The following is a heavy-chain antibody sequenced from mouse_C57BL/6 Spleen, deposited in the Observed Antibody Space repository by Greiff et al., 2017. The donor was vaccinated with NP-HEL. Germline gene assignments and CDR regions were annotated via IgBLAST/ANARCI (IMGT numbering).Heavy chain of an antibody. CDR1: GYTFTSYT. V-gene: IGHV1-4*01. Sequence: QVQLKQSGAELARPGASVKMSCKASGYTFTSYTMHWVKQRPGQGLEWIGYINPSSGYTKYNQKFKDKATLTADKSSSTAYMQLSSLKSEDAAVYYCARRSYLYYFDYWGQGTTLTVSS. D-gene: IGHD5-5*01. J-gene: IGHJ2*01. CDR3: ARRSYLYYFDY. CDR2: INPSSGYT.